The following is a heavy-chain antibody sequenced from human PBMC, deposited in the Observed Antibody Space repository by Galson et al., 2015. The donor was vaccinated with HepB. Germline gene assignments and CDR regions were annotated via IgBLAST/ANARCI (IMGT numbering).Heavy chain of an antibody. CDR1: GFIFSSYS. J-gene: IGHJ5*02. Sequence: SLRLSCAASGFIFSSYSMNWVRQAPGKGLEWVASISSSTSYIYYADSVKGRFTISRDNAKNSLYLQMNSLRAEDTAMYYCARERWAVAGWFDPWGQGTLVTVSS. CDR2: ISSSTSYI. D-gene: IGHD6-19*01. V-gene: IGHV3-21*01. CDR3: ARERWAVAGWFDP.